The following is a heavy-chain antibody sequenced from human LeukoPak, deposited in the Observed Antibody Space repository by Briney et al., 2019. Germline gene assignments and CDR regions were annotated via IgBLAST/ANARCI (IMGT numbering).Heavy chain of an antibody. J-gene: IGHJ5*02. V-gene: IGHV1-8*03. Sequence: ASVEVSCKASGYTFTGYYIHWVRQAPGQGLEWMGWMNPNSGNTGYAQKFQGRVTITRNTSISTAYMELSSLRSEDTAFYYCVKDITSSGWHNWFDPWGQGTLVTVSS. D-gene: IGHD6-19*01. CDR3: VKDITSSGWHNWFDP. CDR1: GYTFTGYY. CDR2: MNPNSGNT.